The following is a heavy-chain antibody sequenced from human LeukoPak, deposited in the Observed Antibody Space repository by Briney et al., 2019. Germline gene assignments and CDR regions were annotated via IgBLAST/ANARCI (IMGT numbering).Heavy chain of an antibody. D-gene: IGHD4-17*01. CDR2: INHSGST. CDR3: ARSPDYGDYVGFDY. Sequence: SETLSLTCAVYGRSFSGYYWSWIRQPPGKGLEWIGEINHSGSTNYNPSLKSRVTISVDTSKNQFSLKLSSVTAADTAVYYCARSPDYGDYVGFDYWGQGTLVTVSS. CDR1: GRSFSGYY. J-gene: IGHJ4*02. V-gene: IGHV4-34*01.